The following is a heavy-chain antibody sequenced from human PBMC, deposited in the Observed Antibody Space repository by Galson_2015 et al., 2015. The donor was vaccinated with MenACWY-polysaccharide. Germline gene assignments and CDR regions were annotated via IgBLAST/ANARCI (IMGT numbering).Heavy chain of an antibody. CDR1: GIRFSGSG. V-gene: IGHV3-33*05. J-gene: IGHJ3*01. CDR2: IQYDGSKI. Sequence: SLRLSCAASGIRFSGSGMHWVRQAPGKRLEWVAVIQYDGSKIVYADSVKGRFTVSRDNSKNTLYLEMNSLRAEDTAVYYCAREGSRIVFHAFDVWGQGTMVIVSS. CDR3: AREGSRIVFHAFDV. D-gene: IGHD2-15*01.